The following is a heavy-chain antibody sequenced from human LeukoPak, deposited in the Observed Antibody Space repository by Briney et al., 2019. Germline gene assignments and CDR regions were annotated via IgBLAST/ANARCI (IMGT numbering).Heavy chain of an antibody. CDR1: GLSVSTSY. J-gene: IGHJ6*03. Sequence: GGSPRLSCAVSGLSVSTSYMTWARQAPGKGLEWVSLIYSAGTTYYADSVKGRFTISRDNSKNTLYLQMNSLRAEDTAVYYCARDGRLGIFGVDRSYMDVWGKGTTVTVSS. V-gene: IGHV3-53*05. CDR2: IYSAGTT. CDR3: ARDGRLGIFGVDRSYMDV. D-gene: IGHD3-3*01.